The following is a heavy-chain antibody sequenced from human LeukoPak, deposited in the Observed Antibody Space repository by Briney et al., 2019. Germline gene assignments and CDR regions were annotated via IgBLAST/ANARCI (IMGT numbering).Heavy chain of an antibody. CDR2: INTDGYTK. V-gene: IGHV3-74*01. J-gene: IGHJ4*02. Sequence: GGSLRLSCAASGFTFSNYWMHWVRHTPGGGLVWVARINTDGYTKTHADSVKGRFTISRDNAKNQVYLQMSSLRVEDTAVYYCARGDYGDYFDYWGQGTLVTVSS. CDR1: GFTFSNYW. D-gene: IGHD4-17*01. CDR3: ARGDYGDYFDY.